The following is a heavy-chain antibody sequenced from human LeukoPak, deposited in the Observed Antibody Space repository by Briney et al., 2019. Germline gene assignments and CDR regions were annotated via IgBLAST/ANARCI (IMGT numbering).Heavy chain of an antibody. V-gene: IGHV4-4*07. Sequence: SETLSLTCDVSGDFIRSYWWGWVRQPAGKGLEWIGRIYATGSTKFNPSLKSRLTTSMDTSTNQLSLKLSLKLTSVTAADTAVYFCARQGYTASYYFLDFWSQGTLVTVSP. CDR1: GDFIRSYW. D-gene: IGHD1-26*01. CDR2: IYATGST. J-gene: IGHJ4*02. CDR3: ARQGYTASYYFLDF.